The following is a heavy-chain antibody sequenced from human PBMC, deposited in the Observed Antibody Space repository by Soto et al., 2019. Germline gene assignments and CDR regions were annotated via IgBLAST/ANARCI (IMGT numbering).Heavy chain of an antibody. CDR2: IWYDGSNK. D-gene: IGHD6-13*01. CDR3: ARETQQLVPEKYYYYYMDV. Sequence: QVQLVESGGGVVQPGRSLRLSCAASGFTFSSYGMHWVRQAPGKGLEWVAVIWYDGSNKYYADSVKGRFTISRDNSKNTLYLQMNSLRAEDTAVYYCARETQQLVPEKYYYYYMDVWGKGTTVTVSS. V-gene: IGHV3-33*01. J-gene: IGHJ6*03. CDR1: GFTFSSYG.